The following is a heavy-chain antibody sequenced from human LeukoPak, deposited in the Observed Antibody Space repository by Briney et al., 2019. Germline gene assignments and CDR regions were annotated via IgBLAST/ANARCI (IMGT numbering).Heavy chain of an antibody. D-gene: IGHD3-16*02. CDR2: IRSKAYGGTT. CDR3: AKGSRLGEISLYRPFDY. J-gene: IGHJ4*02. V-gene: IGHV3-49*04. CDR1: GFTFGDYA. Sequence: PGGSLRLSCTASGFTFGDYAMSWVRQAPGKGLEWVGFIRSKAYGGTTEYAASVKGRFTISRDDSKSIAYLQMNSLKTEDTALYYCAKGSRLGEISLYRPFDYWGQGILVTVSS.